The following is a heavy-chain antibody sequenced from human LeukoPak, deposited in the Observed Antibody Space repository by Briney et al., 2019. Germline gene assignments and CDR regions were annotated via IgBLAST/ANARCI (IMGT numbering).Heavy chain of an antibody. D-gene: IGHD3-10*01. CDR1: GFTFSSYA. V-gene: IGHV3-30-3*01. Sequence: GGSLRLSCAASGFTFSSYAMHWVRQAPGKGLEWVAVISYDGSNKYYADSVKGRFTISRDNSKNTLYLQMNSLRAEDTAVYYCARDRVAMVRGVDSFWGQGTLVTVSS. CDR2: ISYDGSNK. J-gene: IGHJ4*02. CDR3: ARDRVAMVRGVDSF.